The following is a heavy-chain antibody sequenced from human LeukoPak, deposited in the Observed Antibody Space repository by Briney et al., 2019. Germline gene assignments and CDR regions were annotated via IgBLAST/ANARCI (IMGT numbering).Heavy chain of an antibody. V-gene: IGHV4-59*01. CDR1: GGSFSPAH. Sequence: SETLSLTCTFSGGSFSPAHWSWIRQPPGKGLEWIGVICDNGHTDYNPSLKSRVTISVDTSKRQFSLKLSSLAAADTAVYYCARQGHIAVAFYFDYWGQGTLVTVSS. CDR2: ICDNGHT. D-gene: IGHD6-19*01. CDR3: ARQGHIAVAFYFDY. J-gene: IGHJ4*02.